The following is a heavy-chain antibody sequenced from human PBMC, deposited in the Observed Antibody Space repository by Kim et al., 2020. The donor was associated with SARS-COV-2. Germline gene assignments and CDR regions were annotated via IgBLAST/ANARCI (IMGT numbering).Heavy chain of an antibody. D-gene: IGHD3-16*01. J-gene: IGHJ4*02. CDR2: IKSKTDGGTT. V-gene: IGHV3-15*01. CDR1: GFTFSNTW. Sequence: GGSLRLSCVASGFTFSNTWMSWVRQAPGKGLEWVGRIKSKTDGGTTDYAAPVKGRFTISRDDSKNTLYLQMNSLRTEDTAVYYCTTDRGARGNFWGQGTLVTVSS. CDR3: TTDRGARGNF.